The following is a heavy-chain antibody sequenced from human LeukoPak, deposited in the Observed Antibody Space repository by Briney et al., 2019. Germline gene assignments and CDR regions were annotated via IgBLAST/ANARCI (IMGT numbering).Heavy chain of an antibody. CDR3: ARDWGKVPRYWFDY. D-gene: IGHD3-16*01. V-gene: IGHV1-18*01. J-gene: IGHJ4*02. CDR1: GYTVTNFG. Sequence: ASVKVSCKSSGYTVTNFGIIWVRQAPGQGLEWMGWISTRRGDDANYAQKSQDRVTMTTDTSTSTAYMELRSLTSDDTAMYYCARDWGKVPRYWFDYWGQGTLVTVSS. CDR2: ISTRRGDDA.